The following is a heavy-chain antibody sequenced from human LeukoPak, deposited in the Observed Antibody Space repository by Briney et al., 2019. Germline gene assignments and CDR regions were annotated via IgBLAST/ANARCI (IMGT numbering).Heavy chain of an antibody. Sequence: GGSLRLSCVGSGFTFSNYWMGWVRQAPGKGLEWVAIIKRDGSEIKYVDSVKGRFSISRDNAKNTLYLQMNSLRAEDTAVYYCAIPGTGPDYYYYYGMDVWGQGTTVTVSS. D-gene: IGHD1-14*01. CDR3: AIPGTGPDYYYYYGMDV. V-gene: IGHV3-7*03. CDR1: GFTFSNYW. CDR2: IKRDGSEI. J-gene: IGHJ6*02.